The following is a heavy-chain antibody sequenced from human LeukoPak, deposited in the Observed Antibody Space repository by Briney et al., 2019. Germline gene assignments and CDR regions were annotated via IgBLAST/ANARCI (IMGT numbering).Heavy chain of an antibody. CDR3: ARALPAASHTSFDY. CDR1: GFTFSNYA. J-gene: IGHJ4*02. Sequence: GGSLRLSCAASGFTFSNYAMNWVRQAPGKGLEWVSAIGGSGVDTFYADSVKGRFTISRDNSKNTVYLQMNNLRAEDTALFYCARALPAASHTSFDYWGQGALVTVSS. D-gene: IGHD2-2*01. V-gene: IGHV3-23*01. CDR2: IGGSGVDT.